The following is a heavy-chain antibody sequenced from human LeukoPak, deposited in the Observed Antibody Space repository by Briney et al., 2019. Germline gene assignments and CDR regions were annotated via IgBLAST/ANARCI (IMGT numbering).Heavy chain of an antibody. D-gene: IGHD3-22*01. CDR3: ARALRWYYDSSGGDY. Sequence: GGSLRLSCAASGFTFSSYSMNWVRQAPGKGLKWVSSISSSSSYMYYADSVKGRFTISRDNAKNSLYLRMNSLRAEDTAVYYCARALRWYYDSSGGDYWGQGTLVTVSS. J-gene: IGHJ4*02. CDR1: GFTFSSYS. V-gene: IGHV3-21*01. CDR2: ISSSSSYM.